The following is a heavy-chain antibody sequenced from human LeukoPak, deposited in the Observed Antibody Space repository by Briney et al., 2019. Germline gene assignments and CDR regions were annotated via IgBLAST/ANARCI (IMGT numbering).Heavy chain of an antibody. CDR1: GGSFSGYY. V-gene: IGHV4-34*01. J-gene: IGHJ5*02. D-gene: IGHD2-15*01. CDR3: ARGGVVVVAATPSWFDP. Sequence: SETLSLTCAVYGGSFSGYYWSWIRQPPGKGLEWIGEINHSGSTNYNPSLKSRVTISVDTSKNQFSLKLSSVTAADTAVYYCARGGVVVVAATPSWFDPWGRETLVTVSS. CDR2: INHSGST.